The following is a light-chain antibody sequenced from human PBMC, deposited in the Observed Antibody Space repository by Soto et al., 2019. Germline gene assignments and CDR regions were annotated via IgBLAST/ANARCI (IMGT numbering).Light chain of an antibody. J-gene: IGLJ7*01. V-gene: IGLV1-40*01. CDR2: GNS. CDR1: GSNIGAGYN. Sequence: QPVLTQPSSVSGDPGQTVTISCTGSGSNIGAGYNVHWYQQLPGTAPKLLIHGNSNRPSGVPDRFSASKSGTSASLAITGLQVEDEGNYYCQSYDNRLRAVFGSGTQLTVL. CDR3: QSYDNRLRAV.